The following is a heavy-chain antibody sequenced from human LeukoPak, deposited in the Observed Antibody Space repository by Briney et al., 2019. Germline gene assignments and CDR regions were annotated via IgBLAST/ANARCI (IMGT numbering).Heavy chain of an antibody. D-gene: IGHD1-1*01. CDR3: ARGSGTTGTIYMDV. CDR1: GGSVRPYF. J-gene: IGHJ6*03. Sequence: SETLSLTCTVPGGSVRPYFWNWIRQSPGKGLEWLAFIDCSGSTSYNPSLNSRATISTDTSKSQFSLRLSSVTAADTAVYYCARGSGTTGTIYMDVWGKGITVTVSS. CDR2: IDCSGST. V-gene: IGHV4-59*02.